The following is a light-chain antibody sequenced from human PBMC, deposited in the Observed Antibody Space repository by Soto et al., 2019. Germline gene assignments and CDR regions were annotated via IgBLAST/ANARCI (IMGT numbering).Light chain of an antibody. J-gene: IGLJ1*01. CDR2: GNS. CDR1: RSNIGSNY. CDR3: QSYDSSLSAYV. Sequence: QSVLTQPPSASGTPGQRVTISCSGSRSNIGSNYVYWYQQLPGTAPKLLIYGNSNRPSGVPDRFSGSKSGTSASLAITGLQAEDEADYYCQSYDSSLSAYVFGTGTKVTVL. V-gene: IGLV1-40*01.